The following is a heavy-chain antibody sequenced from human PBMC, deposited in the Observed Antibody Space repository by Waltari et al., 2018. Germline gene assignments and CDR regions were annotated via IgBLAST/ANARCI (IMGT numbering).Heavy chain of an antibody. CDR2: INAGNGNT. CDR1: GYTFTSYA. Sequence: QVQLVQSGAEVKKPGASVTVSCKASGYTFTSYAMHWLRQAPGQRLEWMGWINAGNGNTKYSQKFQGRVTITRDTSASTAYMELSSLRSEDTAVYYCAREGAFTIFGVVRGYYGMDVWGQGTTVTVSS. V-gene: IGHV1-3*01. D-gene: IGHD3-3*01. CDR3: AREGAFTIFGVVRGYYGMDV. J-gene: IGHJ6*02.